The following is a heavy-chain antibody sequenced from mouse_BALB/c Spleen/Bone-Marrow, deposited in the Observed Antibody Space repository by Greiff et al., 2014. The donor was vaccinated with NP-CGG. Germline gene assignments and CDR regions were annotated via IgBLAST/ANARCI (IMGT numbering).Heavy chain of an antibody. D-gene: IGHD2-3*01. Sequence: EVQLVDSGAEFVKPGASVKLSCTASGFNIKDTYMHWVKRRPEQGLEWIGRIDPANDNTKYDPKFQGKATITADTSSNTAYLQLSSLTSEDTAVYYCARADGYYAWFAYWGQGTLVTVSA. CDR2: IDPANDNT. CDR3: ARADGYYAWFAY. CDR1: GFNIKDTY. J-gene: IGHJ3*01. V-gene: IGHV14-3*02.